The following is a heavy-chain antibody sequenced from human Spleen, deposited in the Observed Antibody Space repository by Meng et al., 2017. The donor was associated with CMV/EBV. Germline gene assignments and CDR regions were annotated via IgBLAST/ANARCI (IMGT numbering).Heavy chain of an antibody. CDR3: AEDTSPFGVVAD. Sequence: QASGYPFPGYYMHLVRQAPGTGLGWMGWIHPNSGGTNFAPKFPGRVTITRDTSISTAYLELSRLGSDDTAVYYWAEDTSPFGVVADWGQGTLVTVSS. J-gene: IGHJ4*02. CDR2: IHPNSGGT. V-gene: IGHV1-2*02. CDR1: GYPFPGYY. D-gene: IGHD3-3*01.